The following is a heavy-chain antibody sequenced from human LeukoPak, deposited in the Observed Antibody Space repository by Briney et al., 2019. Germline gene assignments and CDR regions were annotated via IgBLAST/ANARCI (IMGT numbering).Heavy chain of an antibody. CDR1: GCTFTSYY. CDR2: INPNSGGT. Sequence: GASVKVSCKASGCTFTSYYMHWVRQAPGQGLEWMGRINPNSGGTNYAQKFQGRVTMTRDTSISTAYMELSRLRSDDTAVYYCARGGRYYYGSGSYYNQYVDYWGQGTLVTVSS. J-gene: IGHJ4*02. CDR3: ARGGRYYYGSGSYYNQYVDY. D-gene: IGHD3-10*01. V-gene: IGHV1-2*06.